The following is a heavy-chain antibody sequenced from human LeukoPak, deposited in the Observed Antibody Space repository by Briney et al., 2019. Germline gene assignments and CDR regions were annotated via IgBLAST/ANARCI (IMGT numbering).Heavy chain of an antibody. J-gene: IGHJ4*02. D-gene: IGHD3-22*01. CDR1: GFTFSSYS. CDR2: ISSSSSYI. Sequence: GGSLRLSCAASGFTFSSYSMNWVRQAPGKGLEWVSSISSSSSYIYYAASVKGRFTISRDNAKNSLYLQMNSLRAEDTAVYYCARVSYHDSNLLDWGQGTLVTVSS. V-gene: IGHV3-21*01. CDR3: ARVSYHDSNLLD.